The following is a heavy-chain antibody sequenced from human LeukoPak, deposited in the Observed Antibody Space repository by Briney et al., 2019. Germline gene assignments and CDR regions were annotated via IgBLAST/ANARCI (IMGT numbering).Heavy chain of an antibody. Sequence: SETLSLTCTVSGGSISSSSYYWAWIRQPPGKGLEWIGNIYYTGSTYYNPSLKSRVTISVDTSKNQFSLRLSSVTAADTAVYYCARDYRLTQIQYWGQGTLVTVSS. V-gene: IGHV4-39*07. CDR3: ARDYRLTQIQY. D-gene: IGHD1-26*01. CDR2: IYYTGST. CDR1: GGSISSSSYY. J-gene: IGHJ1*01.